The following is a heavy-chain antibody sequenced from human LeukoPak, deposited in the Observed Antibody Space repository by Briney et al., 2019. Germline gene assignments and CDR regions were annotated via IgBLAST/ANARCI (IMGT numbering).Heavy chain of an antibody. CDR3: VRDRSGFGESD. J-gene: IGHJ4*02. CDR1: GLTFSSYW. D-gene: IGHD3-10*01. CDR2: INQDGSEK. V-gene: IGHV3-7*01. Sequence: GGSLRLSCAASGLTFSSYWMSWVRQAPGKGLEWVANINQDGSEKYYVDSVKGRFIISRDNAKNSLYLQMNSLIAEDTALYYCVRDRSGFGESDWGQGTLVTVSS.